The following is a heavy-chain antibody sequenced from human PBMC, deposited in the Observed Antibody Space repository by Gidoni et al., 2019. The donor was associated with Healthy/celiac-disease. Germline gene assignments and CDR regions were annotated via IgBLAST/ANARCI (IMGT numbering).Heavy chain of an antibody. CDR1: GFTVSSNY. J-gene: IGHJ3*02. CDR3: ARYAVEMATIEAFDI. CDR2: IYSGGST. Sequence: EVQLVESGGGLVQPGGSLRLSCAASGFTVSSNYMSWVRQAPGKGLEWVSVIYSGGSTYYADSVKGRFTISRHNSKNTLYLQMNSLRAEDTAVYYCARYAVEMATIEAFDIWGQGTMVTVSS. D-gene: IGHD5-12*01. V-gene: IGHV3-53*04.